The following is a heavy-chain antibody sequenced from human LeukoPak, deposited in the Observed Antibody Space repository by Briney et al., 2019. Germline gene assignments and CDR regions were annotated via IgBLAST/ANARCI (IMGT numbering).Heavy chain of an antibody. CDR1: GYTFTDFG. CDR3: ARSRYSSSWYPLYFDY. D-gene: IGHD6-13*01. CDR2: IIPIFGTA. V-gene: IGHV1-69*05. J-gene: IGHJ4*02. Sequence: ASVKVPCKASGYTFTDFGISWVRQAPGQGLEWMGGIIPIFGTANYAQKFQGRVTITTDESTSTAYMELSSLRSEDTAVYYCARSRYSSSWYPLYFDYWGQGTLDTVSS.